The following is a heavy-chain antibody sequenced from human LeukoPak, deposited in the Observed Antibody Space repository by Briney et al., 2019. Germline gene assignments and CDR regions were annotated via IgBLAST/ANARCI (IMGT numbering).Heavy chain of an antibody. J-gene: IGHJ5*02. Sequence: PGGSLRLSCAASGLTFSSYGMHWVRQAPDKGLEWVAFIWYDGSNKYYADSVKGRFTISRDNSKNTLYLQMNSLRTEDTAVYYCARAAAETGAFRDNWFDPWGQGTLVTVSS. D-gene: IGHD6-19*01. V-gene: IGHV3-30*02. CDR3: ARAAAETGAFRDNWFDP. CDR2: IWYDGSNK. CDR1: GLTFSSYG.